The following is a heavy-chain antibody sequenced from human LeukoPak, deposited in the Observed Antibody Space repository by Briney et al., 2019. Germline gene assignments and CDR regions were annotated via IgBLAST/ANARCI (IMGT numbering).Heavy chain of an antibody. Sequence: PGGSLRLSCAASGFTFSSYAMSWVRQAPGKGLEWVAVIWYDGSNKYYADSVKGRFTISRDNSKNTLYLQMNSLRAEDTAVYYCARDIAAAGTDNWFDPGGQGTLATVSS. V-gene: IGHV3-33*08. J-gene: IGHJ5*02. CDR3: ARDIAAAGTDNWFDP. D-gene: IGHD6-13*01. CDR1: GFTFSSYA. CDR2: IWYDGSNK.